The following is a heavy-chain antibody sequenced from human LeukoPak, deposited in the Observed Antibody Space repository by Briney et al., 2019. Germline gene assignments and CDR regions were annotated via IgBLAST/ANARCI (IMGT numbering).Heavy chain of an antibody. CDR3: ARGEGHDSEAGNFDY. CDR1: GGSISSFY. J-gene: IGHJ4*02. V-gene: IGHV4-59*01. D-gene: IGHD5-12*01. CDR2: ISYSGNT. Sequence: SETLSLTCSVSGGSISSFYWSWIRQPPGKGLEWIGYISYSGNTNYNPSLKSRVTISVDTSKNQFSLKLSSVTAADTAVYYCARGEGHDSEAGNFDYWGQGTLVTVSS.